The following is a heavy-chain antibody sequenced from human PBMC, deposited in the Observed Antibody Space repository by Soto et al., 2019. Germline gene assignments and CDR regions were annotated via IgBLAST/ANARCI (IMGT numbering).Heavy chain of an antibody. Sequence: PSETLSLTCAVYGGSLSDFYWNWIRQPPGKGLEWIGEISHSGATNYNPSLKGRVTISVDTSKKQFSLKVNSVTAADTAVYYCERGRPGVRGIRFDYWGQGIPVTVSS. D-gene: IGHD3-10*01. CDR3: ERGRPGVRGIRFDY. J-gene: IGHJ4*02. V-gene: IGHV4-34*01. CDR2: ISHSGAT. CDR1: GGSLSDFY.